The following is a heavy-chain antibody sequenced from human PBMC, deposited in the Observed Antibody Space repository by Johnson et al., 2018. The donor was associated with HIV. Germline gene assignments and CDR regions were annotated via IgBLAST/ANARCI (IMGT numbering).Heavy chain of an antibody. CDR3: ARGQTWPKSGFDF. Sequence: VQLVESGGGVVRPGGSLRLSCAASGFTFDDYGMNWVRQAPGKGLEWVSGINWNGGRTGHAESMKGRLIISRDNSKNMLYLEMQSFTSEDTAVYYCARGQTWPKSGFDFWGQGTMVTVSS. CDR2: INWNGGRT. D-gene: IGHD3-3*01. V-gene: IGHV3-20*04. J-gene: IGHJ3*01. CDR1: GFTFDDYG.